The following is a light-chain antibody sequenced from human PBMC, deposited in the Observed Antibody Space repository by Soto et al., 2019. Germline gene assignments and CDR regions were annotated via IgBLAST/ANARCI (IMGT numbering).Light chain of an antibody. CDR3: QNHDSAPIT. CDR2: DAS. Sequence: DIQMTQSPSTLSASVVDRVTITCLASQSISSWLAWYQQKPGKAPKLLIYDASSLESGVPSRFSGSGSGTEFTLTISSLQPGDVATYYCQNHDSAPITFGQGTRPENK. CDR1: QSISSW. V-gene: IGKV1-5*01. J-gene: IGKJ5*01.